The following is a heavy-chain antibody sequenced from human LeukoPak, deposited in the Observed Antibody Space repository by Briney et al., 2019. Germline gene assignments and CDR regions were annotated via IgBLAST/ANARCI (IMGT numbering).Heavy chain of an antibody. CDR2: IYYSGST. V-gene: IGHV4-39*01. Sequence: SSETLSLTCTVSGGSISSSSYYWGWIRQPPGKGLEWIGSIYYSGSTYYNPSLKSRVTISVDTSKNQFSLKLSSVTAADTAVYYCARHWELLSPLYFDYWGQGTLVTVSS. J-gene: IGHJ4*02. CDR3: ARHWELLSPLYFDY. D-gene: IGHD1-26*01. CDR1: GGSISSSSYY.